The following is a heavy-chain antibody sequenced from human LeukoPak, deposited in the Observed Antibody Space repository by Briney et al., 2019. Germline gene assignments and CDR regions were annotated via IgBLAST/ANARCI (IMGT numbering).Heavy chain of an antibody. CDR1: GFTFSSYW. CDR2: IKTDGSEK. CDR3: ARDEPGYGEFLLY. V-gene: IGHV3-7*01. Sequence: GGSLRLSCAASGFTFSSYWMGWVRQAPGKGLQWVANIKTDGSEKYYVDSVKGRFTISRDNTKNSLYLEMNSLRAEDTAVYYCARDEPGYGEFLLYWGQGTLLTVSS. D-gene: IGHD3-10*01. J-gene: IGHJ4*02.